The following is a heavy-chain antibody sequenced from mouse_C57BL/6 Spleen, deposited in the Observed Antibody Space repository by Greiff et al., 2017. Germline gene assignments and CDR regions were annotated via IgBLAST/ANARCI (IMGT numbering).Heavy chain of an antibody. J-gene: IGHJ1*03. Sequence: QVQLKQPGAELVKPGASVKMSCKASGYTFTSYWITWVKQRPGQGLEWIGDIYPGSGSTNYNEKFKSKATLTVDTSSSTAYMQLSSLTSEDSAVYYCARGTFTTVVAHWYFDVWGTGTTVTVSS. CDR2: IYPGSGST. V-gene: IGHV1-55*01. D-gene: IGHD1-1*01. CDR3: ARGTFTTVVAHWYFDV. CDR1: GYTFTSYW.